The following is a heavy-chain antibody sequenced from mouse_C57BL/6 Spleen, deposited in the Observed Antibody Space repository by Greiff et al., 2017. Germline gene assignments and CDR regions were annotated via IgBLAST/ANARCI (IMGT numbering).Heavy chain of an antibody. CDR2: ISYDGSN. CDR3: AAWPRDRFAY. Sequence: EVKLVESGPGLVKPSQSLSLTCSVTGYSITSGYYWNWIRQFPGNKLEWMGYISYDGSNNYNPSLKNRISITRDTSKNQFFLKLNSVTTEDTATYYCAAWPRDRFAYWGQGTLVTVSA. D-gene: IGHD3-3*01. V-gene: IGHV3-6*01. J-gene: IGHJ3*01. CDR1: GYSITSGYY.